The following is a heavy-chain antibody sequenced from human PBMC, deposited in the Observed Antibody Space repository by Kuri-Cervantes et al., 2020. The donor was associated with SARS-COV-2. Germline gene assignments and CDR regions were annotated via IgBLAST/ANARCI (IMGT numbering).Heavy chain of an antibody. CDR3: ARGGPAMVGYYYYGMDV. J-gene: IGHJ6*02. Sequence: AAVQVSCKASVYTFHRYYMHWVRQAPGQGLEWMGLINPSGGSTSYAQKFQGRVTMTRDTSTSTVYMELSSLRSEDTAVYYCARGGPAMVGYYYYGMDVWGQGTTVTVSS. V-gene: IGHV1-46*02. D-gene: IGHD5-18*01. CDR1: VYTFHRYY. CDR2: INPSGGST.